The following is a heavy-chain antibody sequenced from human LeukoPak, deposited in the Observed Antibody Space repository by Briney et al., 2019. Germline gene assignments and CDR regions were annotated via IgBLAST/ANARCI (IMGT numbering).Heavy chain of an antibody. Sequence: GGSLRLSCAASGFTFSSYAMHWVRQAPGKGLEWVAVISYDGSNKYYADSVKGRFTISRDNSKNTLYLQMNSLRAEDTAVYYCARAPSLLWFGENWGRGTLVTVSS. V-gene: IGHV3-30*04. D-gene: IGHD3-10*01. CDR3: ARAPSLLWFGEN. CDR1: GFTFSSYA. CDR2: ISYDGSNK. J-gene: IGHJ4*02.